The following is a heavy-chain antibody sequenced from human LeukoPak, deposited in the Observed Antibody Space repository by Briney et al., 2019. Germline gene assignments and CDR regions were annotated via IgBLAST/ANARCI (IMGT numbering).Heavy chain of an antibody. CDR1: GFTLSTHW. CDR2: INGDGTTT. D-gene: IGHD1-26*01. CDR3: ARRWYTGTYYYFDL. V-gene: IGHV3-74*01. Sequence: GGSLRLSCAASGFTLSTHWMHWVRQAPGKGLVWVSRINGDGTTTSYADSVKGRFTISRVNAKSTLYMEMDSLRAEDTAIYYCARRWYTGTYYYFDLWGQGTLVTVSS. J-gene: IGHJ4*02.